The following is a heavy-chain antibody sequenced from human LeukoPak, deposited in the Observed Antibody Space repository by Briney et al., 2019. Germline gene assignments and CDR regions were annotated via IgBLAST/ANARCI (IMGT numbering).Heavy chain of an antibody. D-gene: IGHD5-12*01. Sequence: SETLFLTCTVSCGSISSGCYYGCLIRQPAGKVLEWIGRFYTSWSTSYNPSLKSRVTISVDTSKNQFSLKLSSVTAADTAVYYWARGLDSGYDIPWFDPRGQGTLVTVSS. CDR3: ARGLDSGYDIPWFDP. CDR2: FYTSWST. CDR1: CGSISSGCYY. V-gene: IGHV4-61*02. J-gene: IGHJ5*02.